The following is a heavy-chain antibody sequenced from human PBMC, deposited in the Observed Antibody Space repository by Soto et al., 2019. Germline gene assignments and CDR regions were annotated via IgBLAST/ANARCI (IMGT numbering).Heavy chain of an antibody. CDR1: GYTFTSYG. CDR2: ISAYNGNT. CDR3: ASDVGDGLIDC. J-gene: IGHJ4*02. Sequence: QVQLVQSGAEVKKPGASVKVSCKASGYTFTSYGISWVRQAPGQGLEWMGWISAYNGNTNYAQKLQGRVTMTTDTATSTAYMELRTVRSDDSPVYYCASDVGDGLIDCWGQGTRVSVSS. V-gene: IGHV1-18*01. D-gene: IGHD3-3*01.